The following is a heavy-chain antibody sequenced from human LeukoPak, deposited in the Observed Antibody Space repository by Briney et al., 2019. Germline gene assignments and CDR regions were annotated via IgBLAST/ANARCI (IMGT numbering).Heavy chain of an antibody. V-gene: IGHV1-18*01. D-gene: IGHD6-19*01. J-gene: IGHJ6*03. CDR2: ISAYNGNK. Sequence: ASVKVSCKASGYTFTNYGISWVRQAPGQGLDWMGWISAYNGNKVYAQELQGRVTMTTDTSTSTAYMELRSLRSDDTAVYYCARVRYSSGRYYYYYYYMDVWGKGTTVTVSS. CDR3: ARVRYSSGRYYYYYYYMDV. CDR1: GYTFTNYG.